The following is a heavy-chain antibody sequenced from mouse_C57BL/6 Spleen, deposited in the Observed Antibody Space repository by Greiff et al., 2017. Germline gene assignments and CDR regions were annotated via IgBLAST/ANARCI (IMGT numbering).Heavy chain of an antibody. CDR1: GYTFTSYT. CDR2: INPSSGYT. Sequence: VQLQESGAELARPGASVKMSCKASGYTFTSYTMHWVKQRPGQGLEWIGYINPSSGYTKYNQKFKDKATLTADKSSSTAYMQLSSLTSEDSAVYYCARGLDYDYGYAMDDWGQGTSVTVSS. J-gene: IGHJ4*01. CDR3: ARGLDYDYGYAMDD. V-gene: IGHV1-4*01. D-gene: IGHD2-4*01.